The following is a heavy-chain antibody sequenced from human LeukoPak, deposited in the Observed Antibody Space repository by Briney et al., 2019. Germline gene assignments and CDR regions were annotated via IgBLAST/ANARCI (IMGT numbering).Heavy chain of an antibody. CDR3: TKDSIIVNSWGFDH. J-gene: IGHJ5*02. CDR2: ISNHDLDI. Sequence: GGSLRLSCAASGFDLSRYSMNWVRQAPGKGLEWVSTISNHDLDIYYADSMKGRITISRDNAENTVYLEMSSLRVEDTALYYCTKDSIIVNSWGFDHWGQGTLVTVSS. D-gene: IGHD1-26*01. CDR1: GFDLSRYS. V-gene: IGHV3-21*01.